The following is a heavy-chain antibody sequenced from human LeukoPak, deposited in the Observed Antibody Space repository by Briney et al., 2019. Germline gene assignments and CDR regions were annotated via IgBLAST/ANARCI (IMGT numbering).Heavy chain of an antibody. V-gene: IGHV3-21*01. Sequence: GGSLRLSCAASGFTFSSYSMNWVRQAPGKGLEWVSSISSSSSYIYYADSVKGRFTISRDNAKNSLYLQMNSLRAEDTAVYYCARDGGYYYDSSGYHFFDYWGQGTLVTVSS. CDR2: ISSSSSYI. CDR1: GFTFSSYS. CDR3: ARDGGYYYDSSGYHFFDY. J-gene: IGHJ4*02. D-gene: IGHD3-22*01.